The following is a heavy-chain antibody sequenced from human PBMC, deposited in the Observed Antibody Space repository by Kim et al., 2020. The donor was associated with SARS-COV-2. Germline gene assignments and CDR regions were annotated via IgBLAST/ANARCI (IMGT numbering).Heavy chain of an antibody. CDR2: INHSGST. CDR3: ASKGCSGGSCYRHFDP. J-gene: IGHJ5*02. D-gene: IGHD2-15*01. Sequence: SETLSLTCAVYGGSFSGYYWSWIRQPPGKGLEWIGEINHSGSTNYNPSLKSRVTISVDTSKNQFSLKLSSVTAADTAVYYCASKGCSGGSCYRHFDPWGQGNLVTVSS. CDR1: GGSFSGYY. V-gene: IGHV4-34*01.